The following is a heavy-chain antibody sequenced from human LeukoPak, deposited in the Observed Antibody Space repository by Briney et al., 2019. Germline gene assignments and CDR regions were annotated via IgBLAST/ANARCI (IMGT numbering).Heavy chain of an antibody. V-gene: IGHV3-48*03. CDR2: ISSSGSTI. CDR1: GFTFSSYE. D-gene: IGHD2-2*01. CDR3: ARDRFHTNEGFDD. Sequence: PGGSLRLSCAASGFTFSSYEMNWVRQAPGKGLEWVSYISSSGSTIYYADSVKGRFTISRDNAKNSLYLQMNSLRAEDTALYYCARDRFHTNEGFDDWGQGTRVTVSS. J-gene: IGHJ4*02.